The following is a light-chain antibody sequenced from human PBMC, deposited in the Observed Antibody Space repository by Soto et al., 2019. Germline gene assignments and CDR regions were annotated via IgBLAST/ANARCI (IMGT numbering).Light chain of an antibody. CDR3: LLYYSGVNV. CDR1: TGDVTSGLY. J-gene: IGLJ2*01. CDR2: DTS. V-gene: IGLV7-46*01. Sequence: QAVVTQEPSLTVSPGGTVTLTCGSSTGDVTSGLYPYWFQQKPGQAPRTLIYDTSNKHSWTPARFSGSLLGGKAALTLSGEQPEDEAEYYCLLYYSGVNVFGGGTKLTVL.